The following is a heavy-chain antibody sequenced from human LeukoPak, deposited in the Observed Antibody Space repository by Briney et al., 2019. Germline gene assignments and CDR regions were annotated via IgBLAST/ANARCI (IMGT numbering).Heavy chain of an antibody. J-gene: IGHJ4*02. V-gene: IGHV1-18*01. CDR3: ARGSSGWFPLNYFDC. D-gene: IGHD6-19*01. CDR1: GGTFSSYA. CDR2: ISAYNGNT. Sequence: ASVKVSCKASGGTFSSYAISWVRQAPGQGLEWMGWISAYNGNTNYAQKLQGRVTMTTDTSTSTAYMELRSLRSDDTAVYYCARGSSGWFPLNYFDCWGQGTLVTVSS.